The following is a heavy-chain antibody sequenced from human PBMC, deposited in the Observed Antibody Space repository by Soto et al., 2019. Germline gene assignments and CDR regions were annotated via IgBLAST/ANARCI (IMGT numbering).Heavy chain of an antibody. CDR2: INHSGST. CDR3: ASGTWLDFDY. D-gene: IGHD6-19*01. J-gene: IGHJ4*02. CDR1: GGSFSGYY. V-gene: IGHV4-34*01. Sequence: PSETLSLTCAVYGGSFSGYYWSWIRQPPGKGLEWIGEINHSGSTNYNPSLKSRVTISVDTSKNQFSLKLSSVTAADTAVYYCASGTWLDFDYWGQGTLVTVSS.